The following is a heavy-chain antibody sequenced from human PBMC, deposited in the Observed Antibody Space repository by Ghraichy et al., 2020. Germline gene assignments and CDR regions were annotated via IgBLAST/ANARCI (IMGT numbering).Heavy chain of an antibody. CDR3: ARVEYYDFWSGSHAGWFDP. J-gene: IGHJ5*02. Sequence: SVKVSCKASGGTFSSYAISWVRQAPGQGLEWMGGIIPIFGTANYAQKFQGRVTITADESTSTAYMELSSLRSEDTAVYYCARVEYYDFWSGSHAGWFDPWGQGTLVTVSS. D-gene: IGHD3-3*01. CDR2: IIPIFGTA. CDR1: GGTFSSYA. V-gene: IGHV1-69*13.